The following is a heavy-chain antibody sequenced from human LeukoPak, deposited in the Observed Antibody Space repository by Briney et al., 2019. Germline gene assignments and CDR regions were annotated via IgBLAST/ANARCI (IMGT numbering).Heavy chain of an antibody. CDR3: ARNYGSGPLFDY. D-gene: IGHD3-10*01. J-gene: IGHJ4*02. Sequence: GGSLRLSCAASGFTVSSNYMSWVGQAPGKGLEWVSVIYSGGSTYYADSVKGRFTISRDNSKNTLYLQMNSLRAEDTAVYYCARNYGSGPLFDYWGQGTLVTVSS. CDR1: GFTVSSNY. CDR2: IYSGGST. V-gene: IGHV3-53*01.